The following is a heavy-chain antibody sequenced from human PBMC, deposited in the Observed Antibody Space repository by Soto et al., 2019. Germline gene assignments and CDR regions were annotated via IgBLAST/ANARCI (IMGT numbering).Heavy chain of an antibody. J-gene: IGHJ4*02. V-gene: IGHV3-9*01. CDR2: ITWNSRSI. CDR3: AKDMWGWYGVIDF. CDR1: GFTFDDYA. Sequence: EVQLVESGGGLVQPGRSLRLSCAASGFTFDDYAMHWVRQAPGKGLEWVSGITWNSRSIAYAASVKGRFTISRDNAKNSLYLQMNSLSPEDTTLYYYAKDMWGWYGVIDFWGQGTLVSVSA. D-gene: IGHD6-19*01.